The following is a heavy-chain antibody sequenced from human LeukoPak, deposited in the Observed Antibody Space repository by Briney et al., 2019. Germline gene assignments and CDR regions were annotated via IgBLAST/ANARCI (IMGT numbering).Heavy chain of an antibody. CDR2: INHRGST. CDR3: ARRVSGYYLYFDY. J-gene: IGHJ4*02. D-gene: IGHD3-22*01. V-gene: IGHV4-34*01. CDR1: GGSFSGYY. Sequence: SETLSLTCAVYGGSFSGYYWSWIRQPPGKGLEWTGEINHRGSTNYNPPLKSRVTISVDTSKNQFSLKLSSVTAADTAVYYCARRVSGYYLYFDYWGQGTLVTVSS.